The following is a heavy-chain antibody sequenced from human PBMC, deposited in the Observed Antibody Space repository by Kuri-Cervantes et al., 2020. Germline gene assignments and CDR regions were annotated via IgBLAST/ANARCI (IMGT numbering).Heavy chain of an antibody. CDR3: ARQMAGSGGSCYYFDY. CDR1: GFSLSNARMG. CDR2: IDWDDDK. J-gene: IGHJ4*02. D-gene: IGHD2-15*01. Sequence: SGPTLVKPTETLTLTCTVSGFSLSNARMGVSWIRQPPGKALEWLALIDWDDDKYYSTSLKTRLTISKDTSKNQVVLTMTNMDPVDTATYYCARQMAGSGGSCYYFDYWGQGTLVTVSS. V-gene: IGHV2-70*12.